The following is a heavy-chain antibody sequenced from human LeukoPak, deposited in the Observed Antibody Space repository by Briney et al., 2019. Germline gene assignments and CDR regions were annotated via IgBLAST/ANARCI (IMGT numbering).Heavy chain of an antibody. D-gene: IGHD3-10*01. CDR2: IHTSGST. CDR1: GGSISSYY. Sequence: SETLSLTCTVSGGSISSYYWSWIRQPAGKGLEWIGRIHTSGSTNYNPSLKSRVTMSVDTSKNQFSLKLSSVTAADTAVYYCAGGYYYGSGSYSYMDVWGKGATVTISS. V-gene: IGHV4-4*07. CDR3: AGGYYYGSGSYSYMDV. J-gene: IGHJ6*03.